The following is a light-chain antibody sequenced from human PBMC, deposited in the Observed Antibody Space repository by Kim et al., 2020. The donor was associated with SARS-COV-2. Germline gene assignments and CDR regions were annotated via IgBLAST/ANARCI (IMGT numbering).Light chain of an antibody. J-gene: IGKJ5*01. CDR3: QQHNNFPIT. CDR1: QSFSSW. V-gene: IGKV1-5*03. Sequence: GDRVTITCRASQSFSSWLAWYQQKPGKVPKLLIYKTSILESGVPSRFSGSGSGTEFTLTISSLQPDDFATYYCQQHNNFPITFGQGTRLEIK. CDR2: KTS.